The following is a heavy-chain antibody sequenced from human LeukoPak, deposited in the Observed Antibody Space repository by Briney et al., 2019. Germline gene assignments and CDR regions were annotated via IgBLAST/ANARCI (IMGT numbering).Heavy chain of an antibody. V-gene: IGHV4-34*01. D-gene: IGHD1-26*01. CDR1: GGSFSGYY. Sequence: SPSETLSLTCAVYGGSFSGYYWSWIRQPPGKGLEWIGEINHSGSTYYNPSLKSRVTISVDTSKNQFSLKLSSVTAADTAVYYCARHGGATPADIWGQGTMVTVSS. CDR3: ARHGGATPADI. CDR2: INHSGST. J-gene: IGHJ3*02.